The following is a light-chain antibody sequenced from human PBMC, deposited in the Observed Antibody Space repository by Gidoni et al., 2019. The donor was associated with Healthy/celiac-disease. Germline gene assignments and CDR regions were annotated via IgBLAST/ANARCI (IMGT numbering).Light chain of an antibody. CDR1: SGSIASNY. J-gene: IGLJ3*02. CDR3: QSYDSSRV. V-gene: IGLV6-57*01. Sequence: NFMLTQPHAVSEAPGKTVTISCTRSSGSIASNYVQWYQQRPGSSPTTVIYEDDQRPSGVPDRFSVSIDSSSNSASLTISGLKTEDEADYYCQSYDSSRVFGGGTKLTVL. CDR2: EDD.